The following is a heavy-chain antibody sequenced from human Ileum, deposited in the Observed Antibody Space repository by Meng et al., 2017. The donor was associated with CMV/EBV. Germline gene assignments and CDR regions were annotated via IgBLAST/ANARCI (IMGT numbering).Heavy chain of an antibody. D-gene: IGHD6-19*01. V-gene: IGHV4-30-4*01. CDR2: IYYSGST. CDR3: AREGGGWYFDS. J-gene: IGHJ4*02. CDR1: CDSLSTGDYY. Sequence: QVHLRWSGQGLVTPSQTLSLTCTVSCDSLSTGDYYWSWIRQPPGKGPEWIGYIYYSGSTLYNPSLKSPVTISLDKSKNQFSLRLRSVTAADTAVYFCAREGGGWYFDSWGQGTLVTVSS.